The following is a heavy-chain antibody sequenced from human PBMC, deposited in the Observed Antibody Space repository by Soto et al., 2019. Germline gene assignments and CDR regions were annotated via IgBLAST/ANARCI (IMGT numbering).Heavy chain of an antibody. CDR2: IIPIFGTA. V-gene: IGHV1-69*13. CDR1: GGTFSSYA. J-gene: IGHJ3*02. CDR3: ARGYFSGGSCWDADFPI. Sequence: SSVKASCKASGGTFSSYAISWVRQAPGQGLEWMGGIIPIFGTANYAQKFQGRVTITADESTSTAYMELSSLRSEDTAGYSCARGYFSGGSCWDADFPIWGQGPMVPVS. D-gene: IGHD2-15*01.